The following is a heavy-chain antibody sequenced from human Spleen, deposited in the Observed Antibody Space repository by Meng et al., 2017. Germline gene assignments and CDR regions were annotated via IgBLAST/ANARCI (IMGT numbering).Heavy chain of an antibody. J-gene: IGHJ4*02. Sequence: SCAVSGGSISSGNWWSWVRQPPGKGLEWIGEIYHSGSTYYNPSLKSRVTISVDTSKNQFSLKLSSVTAGDTAVYYCAGDTPTRFDYWGQGTLVTVSS. CDR3: AGDTPTRFDY. CDR2: IYHSGST. V-gene: IGHV4-4*02. CDR1: GGSISSGNW. D-gene: IGHD5-18*01.